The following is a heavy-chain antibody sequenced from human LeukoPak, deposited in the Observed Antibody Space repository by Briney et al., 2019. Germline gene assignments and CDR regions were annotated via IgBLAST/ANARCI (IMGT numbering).Heavy chain of an antibody. CDR1: GFTFSSYA. J-gene: IGHJ4*02. Sequence: GSLRLSCAASGFTFSSYAMSWVRQAPGEGLEWVSAISGSGGSTYYADSVKGRFTISRDNSKNTLYLQMNSLRAEDTAVHYCAKDNTRITMSQPFDYWGQGTLVTVSS. CDR3: AKDNTRITMSQPFDY. CDR2: ISGSGGST. D-gene: IGHD3-10*02. V-gene: IGHV3-23*01.